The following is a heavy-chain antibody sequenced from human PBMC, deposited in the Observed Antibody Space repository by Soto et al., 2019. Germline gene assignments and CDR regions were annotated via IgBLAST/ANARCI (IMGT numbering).Heavy chain of an antibody. CDR3: ARMASSGSLNWFDP. V-gene: IGHV1-8*01. CDR2: MNPGSGNT. CDR1: GYTFTKYE. J-gene: IGHJ5*02. D-gene: IGHD3-10*01. Sequence: ASVKVSCKASGYTFTKYEINWVLQATGQWLEWMGCMNPGSGNTGYAHKFQGRVTMTRNISISTAYMELSRLGSDDTAIYYCARMASSGSLNWFDPWGQGTLVTVSS.